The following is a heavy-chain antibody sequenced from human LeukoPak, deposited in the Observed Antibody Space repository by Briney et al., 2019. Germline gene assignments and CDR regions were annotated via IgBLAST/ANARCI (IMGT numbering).Heavy chain of an antibody. CDR1: GYTFTCYY. V-gene: IGHV1-2*02. D-gene: IGHD6-13*01. CDR2: INPNSGGT. CDR3: AREPYSSSWYYSPSTPPYFDY. J-gene: IGHJ4*02. Sequence: ASVKVSCKASGYTFTCYYMHWVRQAPGQGLEWMGWINPNSGGTNYAQKVQGRVTMNRETSISTAYMELSRLRSDDTAVYYCAREPYSSSWYYSPSTPPYFDYWGQGTLVTVSS.